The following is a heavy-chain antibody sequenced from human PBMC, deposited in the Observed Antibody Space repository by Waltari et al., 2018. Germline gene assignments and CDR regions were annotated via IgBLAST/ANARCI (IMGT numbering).Heavy chain of an antibody. Sequence: EVQLVESGGGLVQPGGSLRLSCAASGFTFSSYDMHWVRQATGKGLEWVSAIGTAGDKYYPGSVKGRFTISRENAKNSLYLQMNSLRAGDTAVYYCARAAYYDFWSGSFDYNGMDVWGQGTTVTVSS. CDR3: ARAAYYDFWSGSFDYNGMDV. CDR1: GFTFSSYD. D-gene: IGHD3-3*01. V-gene: IGHV3-13*01. J-gene: IGHJ6*02. CDR2: IGTAGDK.